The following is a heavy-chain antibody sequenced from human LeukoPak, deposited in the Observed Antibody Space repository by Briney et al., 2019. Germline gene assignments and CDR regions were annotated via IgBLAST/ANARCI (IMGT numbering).Heavy chain of an antibody. D-gene: IGHD2-15*01. J-gene: IGHJ4*02. CDR3: ASVVVAPLVYFDY. V-gene: IGHV4-39*01. Sequence: SETLSLTCTVSGGSISSSSYYWGWIRQPLGKGLEWIGSIYYSGSTYYNPSLKSRVTISVDTSKNQFSLKLSSVTAADTAVYYCASVVVAPLVYFDYWGQGTLVTVSS. CDR2: IYYSGST. CDR1: GGSISSSSYY.